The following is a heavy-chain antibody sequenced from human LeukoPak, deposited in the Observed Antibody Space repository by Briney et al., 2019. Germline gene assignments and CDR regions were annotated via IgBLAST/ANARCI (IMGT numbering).Heavy chain of an antibody. CDR1: GGSFSGYY. Sequence: SETLSLTCAVYGGSFSGYYWSWIRQPPGKGLEWIGEINHSGSTNYNPSLKSRVTISVDPSKNQFSPKLSSVTAADTAVYYCARDEDIVVVPAARFDPWGQGTLVTVSS. CDR3: ARDEDIVVVPAARFDP. V-gene: IGHV4-34*01. D-gene: IGHD2-2*01. CDR2: INHSGST. J-gene: IGHJ5*02.